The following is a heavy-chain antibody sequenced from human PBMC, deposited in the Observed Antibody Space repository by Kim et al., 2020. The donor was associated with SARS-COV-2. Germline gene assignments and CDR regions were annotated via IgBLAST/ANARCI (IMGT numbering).Heavy chain of an antibody. CDR1: GGSISSGGYY. CDR2: IYYSGST. CDR3: ASFAENYGVPAATPPDY. V-gene: IGHV4-31*03. J-gene: IGHJ4*02. D-gene: IGHD2-2*01. Sequence: SETLSLTCTVSGGSISSGGYYWSWIRQHPGKGLEWIGYIYYSGSTYYNPSLKSRVTISVDTSKNQFSLKLSSVTAADTAVYYCASFAENYGVPAATPPDYWSPGALVTVSS.